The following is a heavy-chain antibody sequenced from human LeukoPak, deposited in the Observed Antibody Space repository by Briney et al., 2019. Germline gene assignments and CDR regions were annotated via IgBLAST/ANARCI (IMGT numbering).Heavy chain of an antibody. V-gene: IGHV3-74*01. Sequence: GGSLRLSCAASGFSFSVYWMHWVRQAPGKGPVWVSRIKTDGSITDYADFVKGRFTISRDNAKNTLNLQMNSLRAEDTAVYYCARDLGQYYDTSDNWFDPWGQGTLVTVSS. J-gene: IGHJ5*02. CDR3: ARDLGQYYDTSDNWFDP. CDR1: GFSFSVYW. D-gene: IGHD3-22*01. CDR2: IKTDGSIT.